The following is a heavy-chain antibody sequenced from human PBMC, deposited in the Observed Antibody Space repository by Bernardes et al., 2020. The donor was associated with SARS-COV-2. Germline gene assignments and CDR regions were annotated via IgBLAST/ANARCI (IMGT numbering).Heavy chain of an antibody. J-gene: IGHJ6*02. CDR3: STGGTGNSAPGMDV. CDR2: ITPDGSST. V-gene: IGHV3-74*01. Sequence: GFLSPSCAASGFTISTYWMHWGRPAPGKGLVWVARITPDGSSTDYADSVKGRFTISRNNAQNTVYLQVNNLGAEDTAVYYCSTGGTGNSAPGMDVWGQGTTVTVSS. CDR1: GFTISTYW. D-gene: IGHD3-16*01.